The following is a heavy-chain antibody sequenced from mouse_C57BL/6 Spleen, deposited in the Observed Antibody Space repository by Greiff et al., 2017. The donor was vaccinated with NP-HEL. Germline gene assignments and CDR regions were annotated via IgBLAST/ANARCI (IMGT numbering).Heavy chain of an antibody. CDR1: GFSLTSYG. D-gene: IGHD2-4*01. CDR3: AKGDYDGPYYYAMDY. Sequence: QVQLQQSGPGLVQPSQSLSITCTVSGFSLTSYGVHWVRQSPGKGLEWLGVIWRGGSTDYNAAFMSRLSITKDNSKSQVFFKMNSLQADDTAIYYCAKGDYDGPYYYAMDYWGQGTSVTVSS. J-gene: IGHJ4*01. CDR2: IWRGGST. V-gene: IGHV2-5*01.